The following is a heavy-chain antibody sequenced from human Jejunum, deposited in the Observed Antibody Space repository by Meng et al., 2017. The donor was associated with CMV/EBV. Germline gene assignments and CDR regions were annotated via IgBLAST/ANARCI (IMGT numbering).Heavy chain of an antibody. CDR1: GDSLRSHY. D-gene: IGHD1-1*01. Sequence: SGDSLRSHYWSWIRQPPGKGLEWIGYAYYSGSATYNPSLRGRVTISVDMSKNHFSLNLKSVTAADTAMYFCARGLGHASNNSHDYWGQGTRVTVSS. V-gene: IGHV4-59*11. CDR2: AYYSGSA. J-gene: IGHJ4*02. CDR3: ARGLGHASNNSHDY.